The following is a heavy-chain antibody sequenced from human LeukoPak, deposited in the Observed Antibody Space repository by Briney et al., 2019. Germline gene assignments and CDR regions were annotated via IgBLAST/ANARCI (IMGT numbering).Heavy chain of an antibody. CDR1: GGSFSGYY. D-gene: IGHD3-22*01. Sequence: SETLSLTCAVYGGSFSGYYWSWIRQPPGKGLEWIGEINHSGSTNYNPSLKSRVTISVDTSKNQFSLKLSSVTAADTAVYYCARYDYDWFLDYWGQGTLVTVSS. J-gene: IGHJ4*02. V-gene: IGHV4-34*01. CDR3: ARYDYDWFLDY. CDR2: INHSGST.